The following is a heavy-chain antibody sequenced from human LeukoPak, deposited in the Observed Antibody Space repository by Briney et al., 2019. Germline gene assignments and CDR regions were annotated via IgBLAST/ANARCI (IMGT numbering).Heavy chain of an antibody. D-gene: IGHD4-17*01. V-gene: IGHV3-15*01. Sequence: PGGSLRLSCAAPGFTFSNAWMSWVRQAPGKGLEWVARIKSKTDGGTADYTAPVKGRFTVSRDDSKNTLYLQMNSLKTEDTAVYYCTTVSTVTYGYWGQGTLVTVSS. J-gene: IGHJ4*02. CDR1: GFTFSNAW. CDR3: TTVSTVTYGY. CDR2: IKSKTDGGTA.